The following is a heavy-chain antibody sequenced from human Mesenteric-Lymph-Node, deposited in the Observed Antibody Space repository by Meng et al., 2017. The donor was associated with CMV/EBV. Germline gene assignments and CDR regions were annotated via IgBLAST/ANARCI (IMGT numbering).Heavy chain of an antibody. CDR3: ASPRQGQLEMGMDV. CDR2: INPSVDIA. V-gene: IGHV1-69*04. J-gene: IGHJ6*02. Sequence: SVKVSCKSSGDTFSTYAIIWVRQAPGQGLEWMGRINPSVDIANYAQSFQGRLIITADKSTSTASMELSGLRSDDTAVYFCASPRQGQLEMGMDVWGQGTTVTVSS. CDR1: GDTFSTYA. D-gene: IGHD1-1*01.